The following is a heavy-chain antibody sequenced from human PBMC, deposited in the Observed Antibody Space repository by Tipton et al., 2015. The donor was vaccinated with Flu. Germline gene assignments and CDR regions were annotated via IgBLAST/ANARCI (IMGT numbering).Heavy chain of an antibody. CDR3: ARRDYSNYVSDPKSWFDP. CDR1: GGSINSYY. CDR2: IYYSGSS. D-gene: IGHD4-11*01. Sequence: TLSLTCTVTGGSINSYYWSWIQQPPGKGLEWIGYIYYSGSSSYNPSLKSRVTISVDTSKNQFSLKVFSVTAADTAVYYCARRDYSNYVSDPKSWFDPWGQGILVTVSS. V-gene: IGHV4-59*08. J-gene: IGHJ5*02.